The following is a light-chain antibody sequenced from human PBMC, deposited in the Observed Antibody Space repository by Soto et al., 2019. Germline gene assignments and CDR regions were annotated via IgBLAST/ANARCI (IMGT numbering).Light chain of an antibody. V-gene: IGKV1-5*01. CDR2: DAS. J-gene: IGKJ2*01. Sequence: DIQMTQSPSTLSASVGDRVTITCRASQSISSWLAWYQQKPGKAPKLLIYDASSLESGVPSRFSGSGSGTEFTLTSSSLQPDEFATYYCQQYNSYLMYTFGQGTKLEIK. CDR1: QSISSW. CDR3: QQYNSYLMYT.